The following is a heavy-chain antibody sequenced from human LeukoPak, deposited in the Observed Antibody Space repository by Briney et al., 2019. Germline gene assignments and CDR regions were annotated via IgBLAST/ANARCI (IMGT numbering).Heavy chain of an antibody. D-gene: IGHD3-16*01. CDR2: ISSSGWRT. V-gene: IGHV3-23*01. CDR3: ARDRQGGNWGDFDF. Sequence: GGSLRLSCAASGFTFSSYAMSWVRQAPGKGLEWVSAISSSGWRTYYADSVKGRFTISRDNSRNTLYLQMNSLIAEDTAVYYCARDRQGGNWGDFDFWGQGTLVIVSS. J-gene: IGHJ4*02. CDR1: GFTFSSYA.